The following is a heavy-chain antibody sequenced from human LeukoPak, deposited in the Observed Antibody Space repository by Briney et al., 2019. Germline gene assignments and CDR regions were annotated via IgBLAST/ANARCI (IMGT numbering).Heavy chain of an antibody. J-gene: IGHJ4*02. CDR3: ARVLRGTADDY. CDR1: GFTFSSYS. D-gene: IGHD1-26*01. Sequence: GGSLRLSCAASGFTFSSYSMNWVRQAPGKGLEWVSSISSSSSYIYYADSMKGRFTISRDNAKNSLYLQMNSLRAEDTAVYYCARVLRGTADDYWGQGTLVTVSS. V-gene: IGHV3-21*01. CDR2: ISSSSSYI.